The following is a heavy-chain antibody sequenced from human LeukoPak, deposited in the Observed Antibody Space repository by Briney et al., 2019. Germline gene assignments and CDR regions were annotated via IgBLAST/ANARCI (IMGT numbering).Heavy chain of an antibody. V-gene: IGHV3-30*02. J-gene: IGHJ4*02. CDR1: GFSFSSYG. CDR2: IRYDGSNK. CDR3: AKLGVTVGSSWYWWYFDY. D-gene: IGHD6-13*01. Sequence: PGGSLRLSCAASGFSFSSYGMYWVRQAPGKGLEWVAFIRYDGSNKYYADSVKGRFTISRDNSKNTLYLQMNSLRAEDTAVYYCAKLGVTVGSSWYWWYFDYWGQGTLVTVSS.